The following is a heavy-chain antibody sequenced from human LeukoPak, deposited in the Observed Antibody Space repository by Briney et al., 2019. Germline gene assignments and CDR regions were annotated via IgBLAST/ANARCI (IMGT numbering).Heavy chain of an antibody. CDR1: GGTFSSYT. J-gene: IGHJ4*02. CDR3: TLKSWLCSGGSCYFRDY. V-gene: IGHV1-69*02. Sequence: GSSVKVSCKASGGTFSSYTISWVRQAPGQGLEWMGRIIPILGIANYAQKFQGRVTITADKSTSTAYMELSSLRSEDTAVYYCTLKSWLCSGGSCYFRDYWGQGTLVTVSS. CDR2: IIPILGIA. D-gene: IGHD2-15*01.